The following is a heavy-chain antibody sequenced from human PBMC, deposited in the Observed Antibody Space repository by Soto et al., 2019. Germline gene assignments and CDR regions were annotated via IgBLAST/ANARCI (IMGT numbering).Heavy chain of an antibody. CDR3: ARGRRFYGMDV. V-gene: IGHV3-30-3*01. CDR1: GFTFSSYA. J-gene: IGHJ6*02. CDR2: ISYDGSNK. Sequence: GGSLRLSCAASGFTFSSYAMHWVRQAPGKGLEWVAVISYDGSNKYYADSVKGRFTISRDNSKNTLYLQMNSLRAEDTAVYYCARGRRFYGMDVWGQGTTVTVSS.